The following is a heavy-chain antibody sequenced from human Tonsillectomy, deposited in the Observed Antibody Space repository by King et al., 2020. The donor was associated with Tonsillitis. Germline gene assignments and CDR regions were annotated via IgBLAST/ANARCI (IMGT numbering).Heavy chain of an antibody. Sequence: VQLVESGGGVVRPGGSLRLSCAASGFTFDDYGMSWVRQAPGKGLEWVSGINWNGGSTGYADSVKGRFTISRDNAKNSLYLPMNSLRAEDTALYYCAREGTMVRGVITPYHYMDVWGKGTTVTVSS. D-gene: IGHD3-10*01. J-gene: IGHJ6*03. CDR1: GFTFDDYG. CDR2: INWNGGST. CDR3: AREGTMVRGVITPYHYMDV. V-gene: IGHV3-20*04.